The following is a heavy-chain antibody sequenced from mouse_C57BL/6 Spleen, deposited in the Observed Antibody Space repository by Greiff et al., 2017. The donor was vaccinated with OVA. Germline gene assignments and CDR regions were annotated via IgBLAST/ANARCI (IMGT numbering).Heavy chain of an antibody. V-gene: IGHV1-82*01. CDR2: IYPGDGDT. CDR1: GYAFSSSW. Sequence: VQLQQSGPELVKPGASVKISCKASGYAFSSSWMSWVKQRPGKGLEWIGRIYPGDGDTNYNGKFKGKATLTADKSSSTAYMQLSSLTSEDSAVYFCARWGYSNFLAYWGQGTLVTVSA. J-gene: IGHJ3*01. CDR3: ARWGYSNFLAY. D-gene: IGHD2-5*01.